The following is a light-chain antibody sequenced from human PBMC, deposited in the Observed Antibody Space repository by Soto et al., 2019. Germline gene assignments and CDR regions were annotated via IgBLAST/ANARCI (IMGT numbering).Light chain of an antibody. CDR3: ATWDYSLTGEV. CDR2: DNN. Sequence: QSVLTQPPSVSAAPGQKVTISCSGSSSNIGNNYVSWYQQLPGTAPKLLIYDNNKRPSGIPDRFSGSKSGTSGTLDITGLQTGDEGDYYCATWDYSLTGEVFGGGTQLTVL. CDR1: SSNIGNNY. J-gene: IGLJ2*01. V-gene: IGLV1-51*01.